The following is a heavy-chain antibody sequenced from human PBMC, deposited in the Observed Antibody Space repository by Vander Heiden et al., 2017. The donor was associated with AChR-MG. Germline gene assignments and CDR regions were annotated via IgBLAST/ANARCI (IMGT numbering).Heavy chain of an antibody. Sequence: QVQLVASGGGVVQPGRSLRLSCAASGFTFSSYGMHWVRQAQGKGLEWVAVIWYDGSNKYYADSVKGRFTISRDNSKNTLYLQMNSLRAEDTAVYYCARDMGVNGDYYYYYGMDVWGQGTTVTVSS. CDR3: ARDMGVNGDYYYYYGMDV. J-gene: IGHJ6*02. CDR2: IWYDGSNK. D-gene: IGHD4-17*01. CDR1: GFTFSSYG. V-gene: IGHV3-33*01.